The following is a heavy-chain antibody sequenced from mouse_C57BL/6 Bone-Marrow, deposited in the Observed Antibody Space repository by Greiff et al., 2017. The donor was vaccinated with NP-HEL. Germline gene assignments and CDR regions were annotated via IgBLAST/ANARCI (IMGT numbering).Heavy chain of an antibody. CDR1: GYTFTSYW. D-gene: IGHD2-3*01. CDR2: IHPNSGST. Sequence: QVQLQQPGAELVKPGASVKLSCKASGYTFTSYWMHWVKQRPGQGLEWIGMIHPNSGSTNYNEKFKSKGTLTVDKSSSTAYMQLSSLTSEDSAVYYCARWGYYVNFDYWGQGTTLTVSS. J-gene: IGHJ2*01. CDR3: ARWGYYVNFDY. V-gene: IGHV1-64*01.